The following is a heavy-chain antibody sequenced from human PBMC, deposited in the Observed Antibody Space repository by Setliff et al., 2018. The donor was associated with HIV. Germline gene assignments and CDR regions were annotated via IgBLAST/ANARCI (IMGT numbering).Heavy chain of an antibody. CDR2: ISASNGDT. Sequence: GASVKVSCKASGYIFTSYLIGWVRQAPGHGLEWMGWISASNGDTNYAQKFQGRVTMTTDTSTTTAYMELKSLRSDDTAVYYCARMGSGWFIGLDPWGQGSLVTVSS. V-gene: IGHV1-18*01. CDR1: GYIFTSYL. J-gene: IGHJ5*02. D-gene: IGHD6-19*01. CDR3: ARMGSGWFIGLDP.